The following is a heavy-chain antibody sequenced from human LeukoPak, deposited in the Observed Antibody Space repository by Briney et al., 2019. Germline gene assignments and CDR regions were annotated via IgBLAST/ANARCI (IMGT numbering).Heavy chain of an antibody. V-gene: IGHV4-30-4*01. J-gene: IGHJ4*02. CDR3: ARGRGYSYKNFDS. Sequence: SETLSLTCTVSGGSISSGGYYWSWIRQPPGKGLEWIGYIYYSGSSYYNPSLKSRLTISVDTSRNQFSLKLSSVTAADTAVYYCARGRGYSYKNFDSWGQGTLVTVSS. CDR2: IYYSGSS. D-gene: IGHD5-18*01. CDR1: GGSISSGGYY.